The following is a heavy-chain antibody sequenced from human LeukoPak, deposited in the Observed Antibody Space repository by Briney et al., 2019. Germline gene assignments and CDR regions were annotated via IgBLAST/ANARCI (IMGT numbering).Heavy chain of an antibody. Sequence: ASVKVSCKASGGTSSSYAISWVRQAPGQGLEWMGWINPNSGGTNYAQKFQGRVTMTRDTSISTAYMELSRLRSDDTAVYYCARHRVTIVRGVGVTVYYYYMDVWGKGTTVTISS. CDR3: ARHRVTIVRGVGVTVYYYYMDV. CDR2: INPNSGGT. D-gene: IGHD3-10*01. CDR1: GGTSSSYA. V-gene: IGHV1-2*02. J-gene: IGHJ6*03.